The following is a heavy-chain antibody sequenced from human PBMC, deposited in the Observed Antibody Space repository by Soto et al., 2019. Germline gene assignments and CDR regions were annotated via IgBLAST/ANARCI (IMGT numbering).Heavy chain of an antibody. V-gene: IGHV3-20*01. D-gene: IGHD3-10*01. J-gene: IGHJ6*03. CDR1: GFTFDDYG. CDR2: INWNGGST. Sequence: EVQLVESGGGVVRPGGSLRLPCAASGFTFDDYGMSWVRQAPGKGLEWVSGINWNGGSTGYADSVKGRFTISRDNAKNSLYLQMNSLRAEDTALYHCALNSMVRGVTPWDYYYMDVWGKGTTVTVSS. CDR3: ALNSMVRGVTPWDYYYMDV.